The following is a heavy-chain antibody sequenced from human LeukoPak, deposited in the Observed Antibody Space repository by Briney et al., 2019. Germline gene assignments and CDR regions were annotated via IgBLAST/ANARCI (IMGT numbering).Heavy chain of an antibody. Sequence: GGSLRLSCAASGFTVSSNYMSWVRQAPGKGLEWVSVIYSGGSTYYADSVKGRFTISRDNSKNTLYLQTNSLRAEDTAVYYCAGQWLVLDYYYGMDVWGQGTTVTVSS. V-gene: IGHV3-66*02. CDR3: AGQWLVLDYYYGMDV. CDR2: IYSGGST. CDR1: GFTVSSNY. J-gene: IGHJ6*02. D-gene: IGHD6-19*01.